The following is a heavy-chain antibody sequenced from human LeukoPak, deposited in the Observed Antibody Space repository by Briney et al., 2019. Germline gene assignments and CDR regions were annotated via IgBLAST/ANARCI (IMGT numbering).Heavy chain of an antibody. Sequence: PSETLSLTCTVSGGSISSGSYCWSWIRQPAGKGLEWIGRIYTSGSTNYNPSLKSRVTISVDTSKNQFSLKLSSVTAADTAVYYCASQQLVRGYYYYYMDVWGKGTTVTISS. CDR3: ASQQLVRGYYYYYMDV. D-gene: IGHD6-13*01. CDR1: GGSISSGSYC. V-gene: IGHV4-61*02. J-gene: IGHJ6*03. CDR2: IYTSGST.